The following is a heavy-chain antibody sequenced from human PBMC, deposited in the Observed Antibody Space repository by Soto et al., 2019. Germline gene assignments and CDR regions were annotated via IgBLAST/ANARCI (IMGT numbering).Heavy chain of an antibody. Sequence: PGGSLRLSCAASGFTFSSYAMHWVRQAPGKGLEWVAVISYDGSNKYYADSVKGRFTISRDNSKNTLYLQMNSLRAEDTAVYYCARDGDSGSPYFDYWGQGTLVTVSS. D-gene: IGHD1-26*01. CDR3: ARDGDSGSPYFDY. CDR1: GFTFSSYA. J-gene: IGHJ4*02. CDR2: ISYDGSNK. V-gene: IGHV3-30-3*01.